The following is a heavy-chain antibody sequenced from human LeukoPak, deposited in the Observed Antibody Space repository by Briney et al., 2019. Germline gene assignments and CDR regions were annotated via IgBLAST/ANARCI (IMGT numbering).Heavy chain of an antibody. J-gene: IGHJ4*02. Sequence: GGSLRLSYAASGFTFSTYGMNCVGEAPGKGLEWLSHISSSSVRIYSADYVKGRFPIPRDNANNSLYLQMNRLRAEDTAVYYCARRFREGYCSGGSCYSFGYWGQGTLVTVSS. CDR3: ARRFREGYCSGGSCYSFGY. CDR1: GFTFSTYG. D-gene: IGHD2-15*01. V-gene: IGHV3-48*01. CDR2: ISSSSVRI.